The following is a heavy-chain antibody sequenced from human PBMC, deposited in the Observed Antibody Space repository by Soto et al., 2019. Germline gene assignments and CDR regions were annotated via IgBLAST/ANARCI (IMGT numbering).Heavy chain of an antibody. CDR3: AKISGSHFDY. D-gene: IGHD1-26*01. CDR1: GFSVSTNY. V-gene: IGHV3-53*01. CDR2: IYSDGTT. J-gene: IGHJ4*02. Sequence: SLRLSCAASGFSVSTNYMSWVRQAPGKGLEWVSFIYSDGTTYYADSVKGRSTISRDSSKNTLYLQMDNLRAEDTAKYYCAKISGSHFDYWGQGTPVTV.